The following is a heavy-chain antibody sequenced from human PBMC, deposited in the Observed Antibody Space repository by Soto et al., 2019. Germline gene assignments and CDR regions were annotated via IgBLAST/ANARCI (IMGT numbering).Heavy chain of an antibody. J-gene: IGHJ6*02. CDR2: IAYDGSNA. CDR1: GFTFRNHA. CDR3: ARGDREDILVVVGARPGGYGTDI. V-gene: IGHV3-30-3*01. D-gene: IGHD2-15*01. Sequence: QVQLVESGGGVVQPGGSLRLSCAASGFTFRNHAMHWVRQAPGKGLECLAVIAYDGSNAFYRDSVKGRFTITRDNSKKTLDLRMNSLRSEDTGVYYCARGDREDILVVVGARPGGYGTDIWGQGTTVNVSS.